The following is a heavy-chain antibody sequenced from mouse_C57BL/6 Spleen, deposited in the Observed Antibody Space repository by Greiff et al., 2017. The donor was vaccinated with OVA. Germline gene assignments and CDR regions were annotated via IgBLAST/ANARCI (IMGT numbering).Heavy chain of an antibody. D-gene: IGHD2-4*01. CDR3: ANEEYDYDDGWFAY. Sequence: QVQLKESGPELVKPGASVKISCKASGYAFSSSWMNWVKQRPGKGLEWIGRIYPGDGDTNYNGKFKGKATLTADKSSSTAYMQLSSLTSEDSAVYFCANEEYDYDDGWFAYWGQGTLVTVSA. V-gene: IGHV1-82*01. J-gene: IGHJ3*01. CDR1: GYAFSSSW. CDR2: IYPGDGDT.